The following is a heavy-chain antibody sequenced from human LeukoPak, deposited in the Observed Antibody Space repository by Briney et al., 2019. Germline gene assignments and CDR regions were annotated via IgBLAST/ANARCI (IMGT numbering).Heavy chain of an antibody. V-gene: IGHV1-2*02. CDR3: ARDLAAAGGGGWFDP. Sequence: VSVKVSCKASGYTFTGYYMHWVRQAPGQGLEWMGWINPNSGGTNYAQKFQGRVTMTRDTSISTAYMELSRLRSDDTAVYYCARDLAAAGGGGWFDPWGQGTLVTVSS. J-gene: IGHJ5*02. D-gene: IGHD6-13*01. CDR1: GYTFTGYY. CDR2: INPNSGGT.